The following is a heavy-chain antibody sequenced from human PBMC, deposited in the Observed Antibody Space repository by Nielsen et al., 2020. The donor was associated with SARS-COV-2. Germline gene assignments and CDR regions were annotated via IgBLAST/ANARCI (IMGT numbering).Heavy chain of an antibody. CDR1: GFTFDHYD. CDR3: ARGRLSDYDAFDI. J-gene: IGHJ3*02. Sequence: GGSLRLSCEASGFTFDHYDMHWVRQAPGAGLEWVSSIDPAGDTYYPGSVRGRFTISRDNAKNSLYLQMNSLRAEDTAVYYCARGRLSDYDAFDIWGQGTMVTVSS. CDR2: IDPAGDT. D-gene: IGHD4-17*01. V-gene: IGHV3-13*01.